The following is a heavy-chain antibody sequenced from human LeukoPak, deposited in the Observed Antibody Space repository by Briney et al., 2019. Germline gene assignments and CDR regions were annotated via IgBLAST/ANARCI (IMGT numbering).Heavy chain of an antibody. Sequence: SETLSLTCTVSVGPISRYYWSWLRHPPGKGLEWIGYIYYSGGTNYNPSLKSRVSISVDSSKNQFSLGLTSMTAASTAVYYCARHAYGGNPYFDYWGQGTLVTVSS. CDR2: IYYSGGT. J-gene: IGHJ4*02. V-gene: IGHV4-59*08. D-gene: IGHD4-23*01. CDR3: ARHAYGGNPYFDY. CDR1: VGPISRYY.